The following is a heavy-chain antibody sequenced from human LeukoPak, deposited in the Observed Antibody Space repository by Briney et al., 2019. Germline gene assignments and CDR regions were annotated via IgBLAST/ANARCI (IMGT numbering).Heavy chain of an antibody. CDR2: ISYDGSNK. CDR3: AKDLCSRWRVYAGDY. J-gene: IGHJ4*02. CDR1: GFTFSSYG. V-gene: IGHV3-30*18. Sequence: GGSLRLSCAASGFTFSSYGMHWVRQAPGKGLEWVAVISYDGSNKYYADSVKGRFTISRDNSKNTLYLQMNSLRAEDTAVYYCAKDLCSRWRVYAGDYWGQGTLVTVSS. D-gene: IGHD2-8*01.